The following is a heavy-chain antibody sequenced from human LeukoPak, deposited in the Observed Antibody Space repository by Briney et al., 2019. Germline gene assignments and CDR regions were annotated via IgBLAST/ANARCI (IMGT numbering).Heavy chain of an antibody. CDR2: TKSKTDGGAT. D-gene: IGHD6-19*01. V-gene: IGHV3-15*01. CDR1: GFTLSNAW. J-gene: IGHJ4*02. CDR3: TTPGIAVAGTRGSANY. Sequence: PRGSLRLSCAASGFTLSNAWMYWVRQAPEKGPEWVGRTKSKTDGGATDYAAPVKGRFTISRDDSKNTLYLQMNSLRTEDTAVYYCTTPGIAVAGTRGSANYWGQGTLVTVSS.